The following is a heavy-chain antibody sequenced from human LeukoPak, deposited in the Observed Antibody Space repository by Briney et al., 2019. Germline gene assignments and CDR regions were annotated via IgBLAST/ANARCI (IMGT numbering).Heavy chain of an antibody. V-gene: IGHV1-69*05. CDR1: GGTFSSYA. CDR2: IIPIFGTA. Sequence: GASVKVSCKASGGTFSSYAISWVRQAPGQGLEWMGGIIPIFGTANYAQKFQGRVTITTDESTSTAYMELSSLRSEDTAVYYCARARTTITMVRGVPYGMDVWGQGTTVTVSS. CDR3: ARARTTITMVRGVPYGMDV. D-gene: IGHD3-10*01. J-gene: IGHJ6*02.